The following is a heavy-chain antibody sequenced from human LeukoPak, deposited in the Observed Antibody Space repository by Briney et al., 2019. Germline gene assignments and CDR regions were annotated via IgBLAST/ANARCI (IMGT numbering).Heavy chain of an antibody. CDR1: GFTFSSYG. Sequence: GGSLRLSCAASGFTFSSYGMHWVRQAPGKGQEWVAVISYDGSNKYYADSVKGRFTISRDNSKNTLYLQMNSLRAEDTAVYYCAKSMGYYDAFDIWGQGTMVTVSS. J-gene: IGHJ3*02. CDR2: ISYDGSNK. V-gene: IGHV3-30*18. CDR3: AKSMGYYDAFDI. D-gene: IGHD2-15*01.